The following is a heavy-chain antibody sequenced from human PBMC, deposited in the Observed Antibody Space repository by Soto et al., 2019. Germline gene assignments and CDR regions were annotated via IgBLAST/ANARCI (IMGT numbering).Heavy chain of an antibody. V-gene: IGHV4-31*03. CDR2: IYYSGRT. CDR1: GGSVNNANYF. D-gene: IGHD4-17*01. J-gene: IGHJ6*02. Sequence: QVRLEESGPGLVKPSETLSLICSVSGGSVNNANYFWNWIRHHPENGLEWIGYIYYSGRTRYNASFKTRATLSIDTSKNQFSRSLNSVTGAETAVYFCARDADYGGSRGGMDVWGRGTTVTVSS. CDR3: ARDADYGGSRGGMDV.